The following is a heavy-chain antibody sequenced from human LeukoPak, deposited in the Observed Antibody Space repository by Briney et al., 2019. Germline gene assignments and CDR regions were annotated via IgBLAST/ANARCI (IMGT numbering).Heavy chain of an antibody. Sequence: GASVKVSCKASGYTFTGYYMHWVRQAPGQGLEWMGWIIPNSGGTNYAQKFQGRVTMTRDTSISTAYMELSRLRSDDTAVYYWARAMVRGSILDYWGQGTLVTVSS. J-gene: IGHJ4*02. D-gene: IGHD3-10*01. CDR1: GYTFTGYY. CDR2: IIPNSGGT. V-gene: IGHV1-2*02. CDR3: ARAMVRGSILDY.